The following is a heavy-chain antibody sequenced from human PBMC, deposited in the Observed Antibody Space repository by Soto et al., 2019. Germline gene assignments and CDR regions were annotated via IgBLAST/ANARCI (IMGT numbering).Heavy chain of an antibody. D-gene: IGHD3-10*01. Sequence: EVQLVESGGGLVQPGGSLRLSCAASGFTFSSYWMSWVRQAPGKGLEWVANIKQDGSEKYYVDSVKGRFTISRDNAKNSLYLQMNSLRAEDTAVYYCARGPPGVYYGSGSYHFDYWGQGTLVTVSS. V-gene: IGHV3-7*03. CDR2: IKQDGSEK. CDR3: ARGPPGVYYGSGSYHFDY. CDR1: GFTFSSYW. J-gene: IGHJ4*02.